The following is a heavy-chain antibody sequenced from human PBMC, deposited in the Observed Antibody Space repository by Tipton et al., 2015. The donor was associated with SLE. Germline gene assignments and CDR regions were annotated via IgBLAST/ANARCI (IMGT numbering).Heavy chain of an antibody. V-gene: IGHV4-59*01. Sequence: TLSLTCSVSGGSISSKYWSWIRQAPGKGLEWIGYFSYSGGINYNPSLKSRVTISADTSKNQFSLKLSSVTAADTAVYFCARDGAIGARPGSFDYWGQGPLLTVSS. CDR1: GGSISSKY. CDR3: ARDGAIGARPGSFDY. CDR2: FSYSGGI. J-gene: IGHJ4*02. D-gene: IGHD6-6*01.